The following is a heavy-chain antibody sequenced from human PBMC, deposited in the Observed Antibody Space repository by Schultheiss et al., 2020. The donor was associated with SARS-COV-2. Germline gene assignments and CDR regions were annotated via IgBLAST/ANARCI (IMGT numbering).Heavy chain of an antibody. Sequence: ASVKVSCKASGYTFTSYVISWVRQAPGQGLEWMGWISAYNGNTNYAQKFQGRVTMTRDTSISTAYMELSRLRSDDTAVYYCARGGIVVPAAMLDYWGQGTLVTVSS. CDR3: ARGGIVVPAAMLDY. J-gene: IGHJ4*02. V-gene: IGHV1-18*01. CDR1: GYTFTSYV. D-gene: IGHD2-2*01. CDR2: ISAYNGNT.